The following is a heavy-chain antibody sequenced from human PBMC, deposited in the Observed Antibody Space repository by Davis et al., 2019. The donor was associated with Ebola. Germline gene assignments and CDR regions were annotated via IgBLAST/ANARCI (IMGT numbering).Heavy chain of an antibody. CDR1: TPSASSGSYY. Sequence: MPPQTLSLTCTLSTPSASSGSYYSSWIRQPPWKGLEWTGYIYYSGSTNYNSSLKSRFTISVDTSKNQFSLKLSSVTAADTAVYYCARGDTAILTIWLDHWGQRTLVTVSS. D-gene: IGHD5-18*01. CDR3: ARGDTAILTIWLDH. V-gene: IGHV4-61*01. J-gene: IGHJ5*02. CDR2: IYYSGST.